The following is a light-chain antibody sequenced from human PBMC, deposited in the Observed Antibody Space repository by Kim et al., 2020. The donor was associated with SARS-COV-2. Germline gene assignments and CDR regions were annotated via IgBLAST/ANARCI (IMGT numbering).Light chain of an antibody. CDR1: QRVSSNY. CDR3: QQYSSSPAT. J-gene: IGKJ1*01. CDR2: GAS. V-gene: IGKV3-20*01. Sequence: LPPGERAPLSCRARQRVSSNYLAWYQQKPGQAPRLLIYGASSRATGIPDRFSGSGSGTDFTLTITRLEPEDFAVYYCQQYSSSPATFGQGTKLEI.